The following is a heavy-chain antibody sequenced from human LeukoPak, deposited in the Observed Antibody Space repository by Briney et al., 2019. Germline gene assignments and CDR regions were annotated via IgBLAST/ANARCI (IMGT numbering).Heavy chain of an antibody. J-gene: IGHJ4*02. CDR2: ISSSSSCI. D-gene: IGHD6-19*01. V-gene: IGHV3-21*01. Sequence: PGGSLRLSCAASGFTFSSYSMNWVRQAPGKGLEWVSSISSSSSCIYYADSVKGRFTISRDNAKNSLYLQMNSLRAEDTAVYYCAREHFIAVAVFDYWGQGTLVTVSS. CDR3: AREHFIAVAVFDY. CDR1: GFTFSSYS.